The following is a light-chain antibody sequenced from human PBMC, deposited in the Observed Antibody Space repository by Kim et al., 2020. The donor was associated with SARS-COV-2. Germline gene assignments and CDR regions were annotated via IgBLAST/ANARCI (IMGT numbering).Light chain of an antibody. CDR3: QQSYNSPPYT. CDR2: AAS. Sequence: DIQMTQSPSSLSASVGDSVTITCRASQGIRNYLNWYQHKPGKAPKLLIYAASSLQVGVPSRFSGTGSGTDFTLTINSLQPEDFATYYCQQSYNSPPYTFGQGTKLEI. J-gene: IGKJ2*01. V-gene: IGKV1-39*01. CDR1: QGIRNY.